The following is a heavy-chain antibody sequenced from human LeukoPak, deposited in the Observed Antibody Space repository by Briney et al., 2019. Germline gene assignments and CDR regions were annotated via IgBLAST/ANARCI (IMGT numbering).Heavy chain of an antibody. D-gene: IGHD3-22*01. CDR1: GGSISSYY. CDR3: ARDGQWLVPPYYYHSSGTDY. CDR2: IYTSGST. V-gene: IGHV4-4*07. J-gene: IGHJ4*02. Sequence: SETLSLTCTVSGGSISSYYWSWIRQPAGKGLEWIGRIYTSGSTNYNPSLKSRITMSVDTSKNQFSLKLSSVTAADTAVYYCARDGQWLVPPYYYHSSGTDYWGQGTLVTVSS.